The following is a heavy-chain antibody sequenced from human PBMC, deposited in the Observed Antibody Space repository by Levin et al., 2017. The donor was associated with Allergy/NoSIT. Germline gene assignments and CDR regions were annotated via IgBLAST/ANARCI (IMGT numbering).Heavy chain of an antibody. CDR3: AREIEESVTFDY. D-gene: IGHD2-21*01. CDR2: INWNGGST. V-gene: IGHV3-20*04. J-gene: IGHJ4*02. CDR1: GFTFDDYG. Sequence: LSLTCAASGFTFDDYGMNWVRQAPGKGLEWVSGINWNGGSTGYVGSVKGRFTISRDNAKNSLYLQMNSLRAEDTALYYCAREIEESVTFDYWGQGTLVTVSS.